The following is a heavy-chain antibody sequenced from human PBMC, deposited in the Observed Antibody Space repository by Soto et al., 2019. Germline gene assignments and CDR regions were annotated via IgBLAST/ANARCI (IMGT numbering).Heavy chain of an antibody. V-gene: IGHV3-21*01. CDR2: ISSSSSYI. J-gene: IGHJ4*02. Sequence: GGSLRLSCAASGFTFSSYSMNWVRQATGKGLEWVSSISSSSSYIYYADSVKGRFTISRDNAKNSLYLQMNSLRAEDTAVYYCARDIVATIVDFWGQGTLVTVSS. CDR3: ARDIVATIVDF. CDR1: GFTFSSYS. D-gene: IGHD5-12*01.